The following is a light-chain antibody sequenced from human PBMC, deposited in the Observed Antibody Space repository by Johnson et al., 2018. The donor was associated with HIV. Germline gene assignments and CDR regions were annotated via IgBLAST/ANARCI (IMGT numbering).Light chain of an antibody. CDR2: DNN. CDR1: SSNIGNNY. V-gene: IGLV1-51*01. Sequence: QSILTQPPSVSAAPGQKVTIYCSGSSSNIGNNYVSWYQQLPGTAPKLLIYDNNRRPSGIPDRFSGSKSGTSGTLGITGLQTGDEADYYCGSWDSSLSVYVFGTGTKVTVL. CDR3: GSWDSSLSVYV. J-gene: IGLJ1*01.